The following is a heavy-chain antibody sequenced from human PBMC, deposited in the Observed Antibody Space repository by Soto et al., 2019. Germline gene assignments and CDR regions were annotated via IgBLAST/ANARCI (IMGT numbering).Heavy chain of an antibody. CDR2: IWYDGSNK. J-gene: IGHJ4*02. CDR1: GFTFSSYG. V-gene: IGHV3-33*01. Sequence: QVQLVESGGGVVQPGRSLRLSYAASGFTFSSYGMHWVRQAPGKGLEWVAVIWYDGSNKYYADSVKGRFTISRDNSKNTLYLQMNSLRAEDTAVYYCARVGAHTYYYDTAPYDYWGQGTLVTVSS. D-gene: IGHD3-22*01. CDR3: ARVGAHTYYYDTAPYDY.